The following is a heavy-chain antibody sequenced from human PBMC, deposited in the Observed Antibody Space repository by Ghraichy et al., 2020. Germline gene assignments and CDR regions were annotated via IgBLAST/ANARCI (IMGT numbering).Heavy chain of an antibody. CDR3: VMCSGGRCHQSAFDF. CDR2: ISSGGALI. CDR1: GFALSTYS. V-gene: IGHV3-21*01. J-gene: IGHJ3*01. D-gene: IGHD2-15*01. Sequence: GGSLRLSCVASGFALSTYSMDWVRQAPGKGLEWVSSISSGGALIYYADSMRGRFTISRDNAKNSLYLQMNSLRAEDSAVYYCVMCSGGRCHQSAFDFWGQGTMVTVSA.